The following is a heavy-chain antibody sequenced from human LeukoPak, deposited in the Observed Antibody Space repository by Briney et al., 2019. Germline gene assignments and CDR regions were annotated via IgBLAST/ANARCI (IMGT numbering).Heavy chain of an antibody. J-gene: IGHJ4*02. V-gene: IGHV3-23*01. CDR3: AKVGHYYDSSGYHY. D-gene: IGHD3-22*01. CDR1: GFTFHNYA. Sequence: PGGSLRLSCAASGFTFHNYAMSWVRQAPGKGLEWVSAISGSGGSTYYADSVKGRFTISRDNSKNTLYLQMNSLRAEDTAVYYCAKVGHYYDSSGYHYWGQGTLVTVSS. CDR2: ISGSGGST.